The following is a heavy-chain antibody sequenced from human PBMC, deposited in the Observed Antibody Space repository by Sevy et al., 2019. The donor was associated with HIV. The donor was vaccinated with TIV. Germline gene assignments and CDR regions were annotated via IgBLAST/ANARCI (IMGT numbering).Heavy chain of an antibody. J-gene: IGHJ3*02. CDR2: ISGSGGST. Sequence: GGSLRLSCAASGFTFSSYAMSWVRQAPGTGLEWVSTISGSGGSTYYADSVKGRFTISRDNSKNTLYLQMNSLRAEDTAVYYCTKVLLFDSFDIWGQRTMVTVSS. D-gene: IGHD2-15*01. CDR3: TKVLLFDSFDI. V-gene: IGHV3-23*01. CDR1: GFTFSSYA.